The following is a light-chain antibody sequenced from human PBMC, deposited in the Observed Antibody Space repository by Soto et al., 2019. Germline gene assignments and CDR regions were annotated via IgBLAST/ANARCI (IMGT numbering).Light chain of an antibody. J-gene: IGLJ2*01. CDR1: NIGDKA. V-gene: IGLV3-21*04. CDR3: QVWDTTNDHPI. CDR2: YDF. Sequence: VLTQRPSVSVAPEKTASITCGGDNIGDKAVHWYQHRPGQAPVLVIYYDFERPSGIHERFSGTNSGDTATLTISRVEAGDEADYYCQVWDTTNDHPIFGGGTKLTVL.